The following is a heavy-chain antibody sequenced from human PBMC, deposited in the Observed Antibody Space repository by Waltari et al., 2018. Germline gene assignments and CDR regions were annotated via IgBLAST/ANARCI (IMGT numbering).Heavy chain of an antibody. Sequence: QVQLQQWGAGLLKPSETLSLTCAVYGGSFSGYYWSWIRQPPGKGLEWIGEINHSGSTNYNPSLKSRVTISVDTSKNQFSLKLSSVTAADTAVYYCVRELTYYYYYYMDVWGKGTTVTVSS. CDR3: VRELTYYYYYYMDV. J-gene: IGHJ6*03. V-gene: IGHV4-34*01. D-gene: IGHD3-16*01. CDR2: INHSGST. CDR1: GGSFSGYY.